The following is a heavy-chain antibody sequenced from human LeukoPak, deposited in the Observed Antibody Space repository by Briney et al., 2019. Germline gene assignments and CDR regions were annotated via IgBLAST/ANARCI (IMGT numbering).Heavy chain of an antibody. CDR1: GFTFSDSY. CDR3: ARIHRGTTVI. J-gene: IGHJ4*02. CDR2: IKQDGSEK. V-gene: IGHV3-7*05. Sequence: PGGSLRLSCAVSGFTFSDSYMSWIRQAPGKGLEWVANIKQDGSEKYYVDSVKGRFTISRDNAKNSLFPQMNSLRAEDTAVFYCARIHRGTTVIWGQGTLVTVSS. D-gene: IGHD4-17*01.